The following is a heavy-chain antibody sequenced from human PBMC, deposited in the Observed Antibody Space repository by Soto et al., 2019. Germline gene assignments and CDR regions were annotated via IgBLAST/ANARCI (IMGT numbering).Heavy chain of an antibody. CDR3: ARHYCSSGNCYYFDY. J-gene: IGHJ4*02. CDR2: ISYSGSA. V-gene: IGHV4-30-4*01. Sequence: SETLSLTCTVSGGSISSGNYYWSWIRQPPGKGLEWIGFISYSGSAYYNPSLKSRVTISVDTSKNQFSLNLSFVTAADTAVYHCARHYCSSGNCYYFDYWGQGILVTVS. D-gene: IGHD2-2*01. CDR1: GGSISSGNYY.